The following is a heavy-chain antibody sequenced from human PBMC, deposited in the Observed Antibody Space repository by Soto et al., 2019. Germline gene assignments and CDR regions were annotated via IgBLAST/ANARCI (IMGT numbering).Heavy chain of an antibody. D-gene: IGHD3-10*01. Sequence: PGGSLILSCGASGVTFSSYGMHWVRQAPGKGLEWVAVIWYDGSNKYYADSVKGRFTISRDNSKNTLYLQMNSLRAEDTAVYYCARGASRSSSVPGHYYYHCMDVWRHVTTVTVSS. CDR3: ARGASRSSSVPGHYYYHCMDV. J-gene: IGHJ6*02. CDR1: GVTFSSYG. V-gene: IGHV3-33*01. CDR2: IWYDGSNK.